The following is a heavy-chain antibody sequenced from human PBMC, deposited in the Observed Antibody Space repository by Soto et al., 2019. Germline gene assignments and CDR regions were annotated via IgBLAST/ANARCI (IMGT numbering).Heavy chain of an antibody. J-gene: IGHJ4*02. Sequence: SETLALTCTVSGCSVSSANYCWSWILHPPGKGLEWIGYIFYSGSTNYNPSLKSRVTISVDTSKNQFSLKLSSVTAADTVFYFSSSDFPYFDFCGQGTLVTVSS. CDR2: IFYSGST. CDR3: SSDFPYFDF. CDR1: GCSVSSANYC. V-gene: IGHV4-61*01.